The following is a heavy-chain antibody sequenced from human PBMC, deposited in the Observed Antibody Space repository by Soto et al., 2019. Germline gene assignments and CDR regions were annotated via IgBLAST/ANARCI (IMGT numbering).Heavy chain of an antibody. V-gene: IGHV3-23*01. CDR1: GFTFSSYA. CDR2: ISGSGATT. Sequence: VQLLESGGGLVQPGGSLRLSCAASGFTFSSYAMTWVRQAPGKGLEWVSTISGSGATTYYTDSVKGRFTISRDNSENTLYLQMNSLRAEDTAVYYCAKYDRPGIAAAADYWGQGTLVTVSS. CDR3: AKYDRPGIAAAADY. D-gene: IGHD6-13*01. J-gene: IGHJ4*02.